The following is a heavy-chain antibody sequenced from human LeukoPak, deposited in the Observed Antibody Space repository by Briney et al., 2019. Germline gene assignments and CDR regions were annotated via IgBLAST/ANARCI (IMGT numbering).Heavy chain of an antibody. CDR2: IYYSEST. CDR3: ARITMVRGVMVFDY. CDR1: GGSISSYY. V-gene: IGHV4-59*08. Sequence: SETLSLTCTVSGGSISSYYWSWIRQPPGKGLEWIGYIYYSESTNYNPSLKSRVTISVDTSKNQFSLKLSSVTAADTAVYYCARITMVRGVMVFDYWGQGTLVTVSS. D-gene: IGHD3-10*01. J-gene: IGHJ4*02.